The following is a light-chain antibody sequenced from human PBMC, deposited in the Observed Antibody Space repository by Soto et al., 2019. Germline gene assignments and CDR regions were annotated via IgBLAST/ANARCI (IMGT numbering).Light chain of an antibody. CDR1: QSISSW. CDR2: DAS. Sequence: DIQMTQSPSTLSASVGDRVTITCRASQSISSWLAWYQQKPGKAPKLLIYDASILESGVPSRFSGSGSGTEFTLTISSLQPDDVATYYCQQYNSYSETFGQGTKVEIK. J-gene: IGKJ1*01. CDR3: QQYNSYSET. V-gene: IGKV1-5*01.